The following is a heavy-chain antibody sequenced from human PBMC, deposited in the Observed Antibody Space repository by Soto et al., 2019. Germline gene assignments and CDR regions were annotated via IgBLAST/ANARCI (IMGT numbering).Heavy chain of an antibody. V-gene: IGHV1-18*01. CDR2: ISAYNGNT. CDR1: GYTFTNYG. CDR3: ARGPGFGFGYSYAFAMDV. J-gene: IGHJ6*02. Sequence: ASVKVSCKASGYTFTNYGISLVRQAPGQGLEWMGWISAYNGNTNYAQKLQGRIKMTTDTSTSTTYLELRSLRSDDTAVYFCARGPGFGFGYSYAFAMDVWGQGTTVTVSS. D-gene: IGHD5-18*01.